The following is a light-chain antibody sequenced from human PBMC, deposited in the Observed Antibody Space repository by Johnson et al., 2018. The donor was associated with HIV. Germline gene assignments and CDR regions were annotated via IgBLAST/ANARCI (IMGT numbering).Light chain of an antibody. CDR3: GTWDSSLIFYV. V-gene: IGLV1-51*02. CDR2: ENN. Sequence: QSVLTQPPSVSAAPRQKVTISCSGSSSNIGNNYVSWYQQLPGTAPKLLIYENNKRPSGIPDRFSGSKSGTSATLGITGLQTGDEADYYCGTWDSSLIFYVFGTGTKVTVL. J-gene: IGLJ1*01. CDR1: SSNIGNNY.